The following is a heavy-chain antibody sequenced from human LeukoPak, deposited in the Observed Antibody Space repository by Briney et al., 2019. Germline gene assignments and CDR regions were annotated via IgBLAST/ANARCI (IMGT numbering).Heavy chain of an antibody. CDR3: VKDRWVDH. CDR2: ISSEGKTT. V-gene: IGHV3-64D*06. CDR1: GFIFSPYA. Sequence: GGSLRLSCSASGFIFSPYAMHWVRQAPGKGLEYVSSISSEGKTTYYADSVKGRFTIPRDNSKNMLYLQMNSLRPEDTAVYYCVKDRWVDHWGQGTLVTVSS. J-gene: IGHJ5*02.